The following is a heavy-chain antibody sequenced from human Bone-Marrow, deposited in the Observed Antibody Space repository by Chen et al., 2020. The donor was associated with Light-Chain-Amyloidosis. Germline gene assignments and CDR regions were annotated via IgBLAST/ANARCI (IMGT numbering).Heavy chain of an antibody. J-gene: IGHJ6*03. CDR2: IIETGSA. D-gene: IGHD3-3*01. CDR1: GAPFSNYY. Sequence: QVQLQEWGTGLLKPSETMSLTCAVYGAPFSNYYWTWVRQAPGKGMERMGEIIETGSASFNPTLKSRLTMSVEKSKNQFSLKLTSVTAADTAVYYCARAIYRYYDLVNFYHYMDVWGRGTTVTVS. CDR3: ARAIYRYYDLVNFYHYMDV. V-gene: IGHV4-34*12.